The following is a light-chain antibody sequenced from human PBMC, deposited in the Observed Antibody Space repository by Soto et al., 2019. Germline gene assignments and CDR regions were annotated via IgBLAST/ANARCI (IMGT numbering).Light chain of an antibody. J-gene: IGLJ2*01. CDR1: SSNIGNNF. CDR3: GTWDTSLGAAL. V-gene: IGLV1-51*01. Sequence: QSVLTQPPSLSAAPGQRVTISCSGSSSNIGNNFVSWYQQLPGTAPKLLIFDNNKRPSRIPDRFSGSKSGTSATLAITGLQTGDEAHYYCGTWDTSLGAALFGGGTQLTVL. CDR2: DNN.